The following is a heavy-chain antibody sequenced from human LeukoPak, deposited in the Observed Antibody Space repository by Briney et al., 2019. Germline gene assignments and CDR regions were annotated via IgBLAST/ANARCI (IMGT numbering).Heavy chain of an antibody. CDR1: GFTFSSYG. CDR2: ISYDGSNK. CDR3: GTEPIRGGHHDAFDI. J-gene: IGHJ3*02. Sequence: SGGSLRLSCAASGFTFSSYGMHWVRQAPGKGLEWVAIISYDGSNKYYADSVKGRFTISRDNSKNTLYLQMNSLRAEDTAVYYCGTEPIRGGHHDAFDIWGQGTMVTVSS. V-gene: IGHV3-30*03. D-gene: IGHD3-10*01.